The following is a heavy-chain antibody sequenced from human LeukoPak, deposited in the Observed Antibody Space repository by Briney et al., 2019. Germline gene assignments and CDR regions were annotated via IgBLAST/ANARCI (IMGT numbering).Heavy chain of an antibody. CDR2: IYYSGST. D-gene: IGHD5-18*01. Sequence: SETLSLTCTVSGGSISSYYWSWIRQPPGKGLEWIGYIYYSGSTNYNPSLKSRVTISVDTSKNQFSLKLSSVTAADTAVYYCASARGYCYGYGYYYGMDVWGQGTTVTVSS. J-gene: IGHJ6*02. V-gene: IGHV4-59*01. CDR3: ASARGYCYGYGYYYGMDV. CDR1: GGSISSYY.